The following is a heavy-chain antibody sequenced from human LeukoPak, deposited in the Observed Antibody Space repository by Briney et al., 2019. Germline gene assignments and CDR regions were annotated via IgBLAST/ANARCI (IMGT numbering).Heavy chain of an antibody. CDR2: IRSRDRTI. CDR1: GFTFSTYS. Sequence: GGSLRLSCAASGFTFSTYSINWVRQAPGKGLEWVSYIRSRDRTIYDADSVKGRFTISTDNAENSLYLQMNSLRTEDTAVYYCARDHRWGFDYWGRGTLVTVSS. V-gene: IGHV3-48*01. J-gene: IGHJ4*02. D-gene: IGHD7-27*01. CDR3: ARDHRWGFDY.